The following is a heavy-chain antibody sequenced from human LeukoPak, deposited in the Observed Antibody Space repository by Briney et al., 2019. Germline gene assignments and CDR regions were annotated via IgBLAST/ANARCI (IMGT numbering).Heavy chain of an antibody. J-gene: IGHJ6*03. V-gene: IGHV3-11*01. CDR2: ISRSGSTK. CDR1: GFTFSDYN. D-gene: IGHD6-13*01. CDR3: ARALGYSSSWYYYYYYMDV. Sequence: GGSLRLSCAASGFTFSDYNMRWIRQAPGKGLEWVSSISRSGSTKYYADSVKGRFTISRDNAKNSLFLQMNSLRAEDTAVYYCARALGYSSSWYYYYYYMDVWGKGTTVTISS.